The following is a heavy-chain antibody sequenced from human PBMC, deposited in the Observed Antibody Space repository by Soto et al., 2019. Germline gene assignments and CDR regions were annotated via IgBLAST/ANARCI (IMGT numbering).Heavy chain of an antibody. J-gene: IGHJ6*02. D-gene: IGHD3-10*01. Sequence: ASVKVSCKASGYTFTSYDINWVRQATGQGLEWMGWMNPNSGNTGYAQKFQGRVTMTRNTSISTAYMELSSLRSEDTAVYYCARGRRMVRGVILIGGYYYGMDVWGQGTTVTVSS. CDR2: MNPNSGNT. CDR1: GYTFTSYD. V-gene: IGHV1-8*01. CDR3: ARGRRMVRGVILIGGYYYGMDV.